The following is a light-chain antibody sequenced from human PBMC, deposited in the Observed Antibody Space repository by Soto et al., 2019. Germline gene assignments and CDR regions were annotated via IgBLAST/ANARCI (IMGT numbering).Light chain of an antibody. CDR3: FSFTSTNTHV. CDR1: SSDFGSYKF. Sequence: QSVLTQPASVSGSPGQSVTISCTGTSSDFGSYKFVSWYQHHPGKVPKVIIYETSKRPSGVSDRFSGSKSGNTASLTISGLQAEDEADSYCFSFTSTNTHVFGSGTKVTVL. V-gene: IGLV2-23*01. J-gene: IGLJ1*01. CDR2: ETS.